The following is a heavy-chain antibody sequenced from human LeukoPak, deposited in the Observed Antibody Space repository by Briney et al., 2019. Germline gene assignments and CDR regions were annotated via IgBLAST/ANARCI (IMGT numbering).Heavy chain of an antibody. CDR1: GYSFAKYG. J-gene: IGHJ3*02. CDR2: IGAYSGDA. V-gene: IGHV1-18*01. D-gene: IGHD5-18*01. Sequence: GASVKVSCQASGYSFAKYGISWGRQAPGQGLEWMGWIGAYSGDANYAQMFQGRVTMTTVTSTTTAYMELRSLRSDDTAVYYCARDPGYRPDAFEIWGQGTVVTVS. CDR3: ARDPGYRPDAFEI.